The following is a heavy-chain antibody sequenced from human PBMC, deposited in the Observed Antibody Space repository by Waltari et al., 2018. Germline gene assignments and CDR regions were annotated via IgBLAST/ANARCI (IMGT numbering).Heavy chain of an antibody. CDR2: IRYDGSNK. D-gene: IGHD5-12*01. CDR3: AKDHIEFSGYDY. J-gene: IGHJ4*02. Sequence: QVQLVESGGGVVQPGGSLRLSCAASGFTFSSYGMHWVRQAPGKGLGWVAFIRYDGSNKYYADSGKGRFTISRDNSKNTLYLQMNSLRAEDTAVYYCAKDHIEFSGYDYWGQGTLVTVSS. V-gene: IGHV3-30*02. CDR1: GFTFSSYG.